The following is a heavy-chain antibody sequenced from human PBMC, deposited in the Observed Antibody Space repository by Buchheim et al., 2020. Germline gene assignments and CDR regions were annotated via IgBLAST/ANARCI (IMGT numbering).Heavy chain of an antibody. J-gene: IGHJ4*02. D-gene: IGHD3-9*01. Sequence: QVHLQESGPGLVKPSQTLSLTCSVSGVSVSSGAYYWTWIRRAPGKDLELIGYIYNSGSPYYNPSLKSRLSLSLDTSKHQFALKLTSVTAADTAVYFCGRGKTGSYYVDYWGQGSL. CDR2: IYNSGSP. V-gene: IGHV4-30-4*01. CDR1: GVSVSSGAYY. CDR3: GRGKTGSYYVDY.